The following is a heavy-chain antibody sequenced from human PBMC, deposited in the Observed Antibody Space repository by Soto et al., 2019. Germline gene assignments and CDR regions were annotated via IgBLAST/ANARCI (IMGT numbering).Heavy chain of an antibody. V-gene: IGHV1-8*01. Sequence: QVQLVQSGAEVKKPGASVKVSCKASGYTFTKYDVNWVRQAPGQGLEWVGWMTPKSDDTGYAQKFQGRVTLTRNTSISTAYMELSSLTSEDTAVYYCARGLAVTRDAFDIWGQGTMVTVSS. D-gene: IGHD4-4*01. CDR3: ARGLAVTRDAFDI. CDR1: GYTFTKYD. J-gene: IGHJ3*02. CDR2: MTPKSDDT.